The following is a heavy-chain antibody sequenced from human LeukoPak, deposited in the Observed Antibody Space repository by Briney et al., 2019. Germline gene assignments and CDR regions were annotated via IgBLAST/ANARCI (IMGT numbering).Heavy chain of an antibody. CDR3: ARDNWGPDY. D-gene: IGHD7-27*01. J-gene: IGHJ4*02. CDR2: ISDSSSTI. V-gene: IGHV3-48*04. Sequence: GGSLRLSCAASGFTFSSYSMNWVRQAPGKGLEWVSYISDSSSTIYYADSVRGRFTISRDNAKNSLYLQMNSLRAEDTAVYHCARDNWGPDYWGQGILVTVSS. CDR1: GFTFSSYS.